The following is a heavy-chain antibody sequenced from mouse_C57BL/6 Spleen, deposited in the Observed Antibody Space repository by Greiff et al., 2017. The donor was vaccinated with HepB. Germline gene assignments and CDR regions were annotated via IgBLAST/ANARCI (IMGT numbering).Heavy chain of an antibody. CDR2: IRSKSNNYAT. CDR1: GFSFNTYA. J-gene: IGHJ2*01. CDR3: VRDARYYGSSGDFDY. V-gene: IGHV10-1*01. Sequence: EVMLVESGGGLVQPKGSLKLSCAASGFSFNTYAMNWVRQAPGKGLEWVARIRSKSNNYATYYADSVKDRFTISRDDSESMLYLQMNNLKTEDTAMYYCVRDARYYGSSGDFDYWGQGTTLTVSS. D-gene: IGHD1-1*01.